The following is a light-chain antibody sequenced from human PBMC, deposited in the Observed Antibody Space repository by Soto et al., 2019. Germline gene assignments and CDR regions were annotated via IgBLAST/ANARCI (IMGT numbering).Light chain of an antibody. CDR1: SSDVGGYNY. J-gene: IGLJ1*01. V-gene: IGLV2-14*01. CDR3: TSYTSSSTLYV. CDR2: DVR. Sequence: QSALTQPASVSGSPGQSITISCTGTSSDVGGYNYVSWYQQHPGKAPKLMIYDVRNRASGASNRFSGSKSGNTASLTISGLQAEDEADYHCTSYTSSSTLYVFGTGTKLTVL.